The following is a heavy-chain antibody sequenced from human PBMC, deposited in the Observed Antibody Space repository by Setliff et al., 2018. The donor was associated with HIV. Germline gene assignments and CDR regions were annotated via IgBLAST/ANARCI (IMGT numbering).Heavy chain of an antibody. CDR2: IHSSGGF. CDR3: ARVGTNWPSWFDP. V-gene: IGHV4-61*02. CDR1: GDSINSGDYY. J-gene: IGHJ5*02. Sequence: PSETPSLTCTVSGDSINSGDYYWSWLRQPAGERLEYIGRIHSSGGFNYNPSLQSRLTLSIDISKNHFSLKLRSVTAADTAVYYCARVGTNWPSWFDPWGQGTQVTVSS. D-gene: IGHD1-1*01.